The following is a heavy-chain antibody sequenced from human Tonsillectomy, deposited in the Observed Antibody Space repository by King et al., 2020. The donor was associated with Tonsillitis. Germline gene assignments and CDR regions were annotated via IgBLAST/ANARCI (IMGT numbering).Heavy chain of an antibody. CDR3: AKDYSAVTVMHLYDH. D-gene: IGHD2-21*02. V-gene: IGHV3-30*18. CDR1: GFSFGDFG. Sequence: VQLVESGGGVVQPGTSLRLSCVASGFSFGDFGMSWVRQTPGKRLEWVAFISSGGNEDYYSAAVRGRFTVSRDNSKDTLFLHMTSLRGDDTAVYYCAKDYSAVTVMHLYDHWGPGTHVTVSS. CDR2: ISSGGNED. J-gene: IGHJ4*02.